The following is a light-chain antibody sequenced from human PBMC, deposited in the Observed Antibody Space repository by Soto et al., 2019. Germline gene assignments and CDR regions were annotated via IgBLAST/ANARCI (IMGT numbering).Light chain of an antibody. J-gene: IGKJ2*01. CDR3: QQYNNWPYN. CDR2: GAS. V-gene: IGKV3-15*01. CDR1: QSISSN. Sequence: EIVMTQSPATLSVSPGERATLSCRASQSISSNLAWYQPKPGQAPRLLIYGASSRATGLPARFSGSGSGTEFTLTISSLQSEDFAVYYCQQYNNWPYNFGQGTKLEI.